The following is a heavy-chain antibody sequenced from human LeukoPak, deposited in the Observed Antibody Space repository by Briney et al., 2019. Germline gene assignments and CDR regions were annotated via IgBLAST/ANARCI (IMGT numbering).Heavy chain of an antibody. CDR3: AGGSSGHFDY. J-gene: IGHJ4*02. V-gene: IGHV4-61*01. Sequence: SETLSLTCTVSGGSVSSGTYYCSWIRQPPGKGLEWIGYIYYSGSTNYNPSLKSRVTISVDTSKNRFSLKLSSVTTADAAVYYCAGGSSGHFDYWGQGTLVTVSS. CDR2: IYYSGST. D-gene: IGHD3-10*01. CDR1: GGSVSSGTYY.